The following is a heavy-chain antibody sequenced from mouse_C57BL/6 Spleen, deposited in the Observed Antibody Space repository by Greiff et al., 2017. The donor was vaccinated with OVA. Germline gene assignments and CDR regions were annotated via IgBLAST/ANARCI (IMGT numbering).Heavy chain of an antibody. Sequence: VQLKESGAELVRPGASVKLSCTASGFNIKDDYMHWVKQRPEQGLEWIGWIAPENGDTEYASKFQGKATITADTSSNTAYLQLSSLTSEDTAVYYCIYYGSPWFAYWGQGTLGTVSA. CDR1: GFNIKDDY. CDR2: IAPENGDT. D-gene: IGHD1-1*01. CDR3: IYYGSPWFAY. V-gene: IGHV14-4*01. J-gene: IGHJ3*01.